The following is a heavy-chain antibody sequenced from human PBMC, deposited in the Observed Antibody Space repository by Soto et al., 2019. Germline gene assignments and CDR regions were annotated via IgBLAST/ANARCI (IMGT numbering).Heavy chain of an antibody. CDR2: IYHGGST. CDR3: ARLSFSYGVDV. Sequence: SDTLCLTCAVSGVSISSANCWTWVRQPPGKGLEWIGEIYHGGSTSYNPSLKSRVTLSLDKFKNQFSLNLTSVTAADTAVYYCARLSFSYGVDVWGQGTTATVSS. V-gene: IGHV4-4*02. J-gene: IGHJ6*02. CDR1: GVSISSANC.